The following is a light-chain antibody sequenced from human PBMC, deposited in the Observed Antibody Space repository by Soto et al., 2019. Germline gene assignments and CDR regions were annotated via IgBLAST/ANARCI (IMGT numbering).Light chain of an antibody. CDR1: QYISTY. CDR2: AS. Sequence: DILMTQSPSSLSASVGDRVTITCRASQYISTYLAWYQQKPGKAPCLLIFASSLQSGVPPRFSGSGYGTDFTLTISSLQPEDFATYLCQESYTAPLTFGGGTKVEL. V-gene: IGKV1-39*01. CDR3: QESYTAPLT. J-gene: IGKJ4*01.